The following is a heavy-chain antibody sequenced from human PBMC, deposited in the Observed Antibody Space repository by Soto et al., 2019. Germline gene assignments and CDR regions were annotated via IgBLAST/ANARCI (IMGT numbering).Heavy chain of an antibody. CDR2: IYPGDSDT. CDR3: ARLQAAAGDNDLTFDY. CDR1: GYSFNTYW. J-gene: IGHJ4*02. Sequence: GESLKISCKGSGYSFNTYWIGWVRQMSGKGLEWMGIIYPGDSDTRYSPSFQGQVTISADKSISTAYLQWSSLKASDTAMYCCARLQAAAGDNDLTFDYWGQGTLVTVSS. D-gene: IGHD6-13*01. V-gene: IGHV5-51*01.